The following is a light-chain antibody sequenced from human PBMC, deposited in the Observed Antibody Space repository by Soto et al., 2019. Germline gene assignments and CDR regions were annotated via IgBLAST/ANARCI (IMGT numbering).Light chain of an antibody. J-gene: IGKJ2*01. V-gene: IGKV3-20*01. CDR3: QRYGSSPLYA. Sequence: EIVLTQSPGTLSLSQGERATFSCRTSQTINTEFLAWYQQRPGLAPRLLIHGTSNRATGIPDRFSGSVSGTDFTITISALEPEDFAVYYCQRYGSSPLYAFGQGTKLEI. CDR1: QTINTEF. CDR2: GTS.